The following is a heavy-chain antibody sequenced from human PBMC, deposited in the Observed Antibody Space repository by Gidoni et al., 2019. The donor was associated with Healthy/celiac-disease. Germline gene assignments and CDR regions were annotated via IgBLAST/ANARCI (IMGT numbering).Heavy chain of an antibody. CDR2: ISWNSGSI. J-gene: IGHJ5*02. CDR3: AKDMRSSGWYWFDP. D-gene: IGHD6-19*01. CDR1: GYTFDAYA. V-gene: IGHV3-9*01. Sequence: VQLVESGGGLLQPGRSMRLSCAASGYTFDAYAMHWVRQAPGKGLEWVLGISWNSGSIGYADSVKARFTISRDNAQNSLYLQMNSLRAEDTALYYCAKDMRSSGWYWFDPWGQGTLVTVSS.